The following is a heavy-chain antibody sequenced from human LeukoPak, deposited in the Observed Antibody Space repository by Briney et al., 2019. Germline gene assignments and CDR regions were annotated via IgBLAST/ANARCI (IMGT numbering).Heavy chain of an antibody. J-gene: IGHJ4*02. CDR2: IYDSETT. V-gene: IGHV4-4*07. Sequence: PSETLSLTCTVSGGSITSYYWGWIRQPAGKGLEWIGRIYDSETTNYNPSLKSRVTMSVDTSRYQFSLKLRSVTAADTAVYYCARENYSFDYWGQGTMVTVSS. CDR3: ARENYSFDY. D-gene: IGHD2-21*01. CDR1: GGSITSYY.